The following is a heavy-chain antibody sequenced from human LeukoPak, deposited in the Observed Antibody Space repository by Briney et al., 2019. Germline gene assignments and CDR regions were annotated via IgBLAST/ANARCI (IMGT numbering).Heavy chain of an antibody. CDR2: ISSSSSYI. V-gene: IGHV3-21*01. Sequence: PGGSLRLSCAASGFTFSSYSMNWVRQAPGKGLEWVSSISSSSSYIYYADSVKGRFTISRDNAKNSLYLQMNSLRAEDTAVYYCARDSSTGIQLWFQHNSGSYFFDYWGQGTLVTVSS. D-gene: IGHD5-18*01. CDR1: GFTFSSYS. CDR3: ARDSSTGIQLWFQHNSGSYFFDY. J-gene: IGHJ4*02.